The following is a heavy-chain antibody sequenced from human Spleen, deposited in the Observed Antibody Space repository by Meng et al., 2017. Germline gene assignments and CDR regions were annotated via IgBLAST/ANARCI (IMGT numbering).Heavy chain of an antibody. V-gene: IGHV4-34*01. D-gene: IGHD3-22*01. CDR2: INHGGST. Sequence: VELQRWGVGLLRPSAPLSLTCAVYGVSLSRYYWSWSRQPPGKGLEWIGQINHGGSTNYNPSLKSRVTISVDTSKNHFSLNLTSVTAADTAVYYCTRGKKYYYDSTGYFAYWGQGTLVTVSS. J-gene: IGHJ4*02. CDR1: GVSLSRYY. CDR3: TRGKKYYYDSTGYFAY.